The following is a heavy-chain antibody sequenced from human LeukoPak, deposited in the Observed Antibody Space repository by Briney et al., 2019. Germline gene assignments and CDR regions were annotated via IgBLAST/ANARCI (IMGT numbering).Heavy chain of an antibody. D-gene: IGHD3-22*01. V-gene: IGHV1-2*02. CDR3: ARAYDSRDYFDY. Sequence: GASVKVSCKASGYTFTGYYMHWVRQAPGQGLEWMGWINPNSGGANYAQKFQGRVTMTRDTSISTAYMELSRLRSDDTAVYYCARAYDSRDYFDYWGQGTLVTVSS. CDR2: INPNSGGA. CDR1: GYTFTGYY. J-gene: IGHJ4*02.